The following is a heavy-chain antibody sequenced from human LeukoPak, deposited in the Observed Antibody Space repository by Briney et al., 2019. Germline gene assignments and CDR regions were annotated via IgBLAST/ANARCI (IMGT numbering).Heavy chain of an antibody. D-gene: IGHD1-7*01. Sequence: SVKVSCKASGGTVSGYAISWVRQAPGQGLEWMGGIIPLYGTANYAQKFQDRLTINTDESTSTAYMDLRSLGSEDTAVYYCARGLRYNWNYYAFDIWGQGTMVTVSS. J-gene: IGHJ3*02. CDR1: GGTVSGYA. CDR3: ARGLRYNWNYYAFDI. CDR2: IIPLYGTA. V-gene: IGHV1-69*05.